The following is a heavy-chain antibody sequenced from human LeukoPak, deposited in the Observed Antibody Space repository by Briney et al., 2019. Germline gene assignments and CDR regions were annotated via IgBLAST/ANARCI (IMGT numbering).Heavy chain of an antibody. J-gene: IGHJ4*02. CDR1: GGTFSSYA. CDR2: IIPILGIA. V-gene: IGHV1-69*04. Sequence: SVKVSCKASGGTFSSYAISWVRQAPGQGLEWMGRIIPILGIANYAQKFQGRVTITADKSTSTAYMELSSLRSEDTAVYYCARGRLRGYCSSTSCYSLDYWGQGTLVTVSS. CDR3: ARGRLRGYCSSTSCYSLDY. D-gene: IGHD2-2*02.